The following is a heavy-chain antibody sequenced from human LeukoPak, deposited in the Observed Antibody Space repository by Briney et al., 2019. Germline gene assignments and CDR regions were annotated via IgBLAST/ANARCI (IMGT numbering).Heavy chain of an antibody. D-gene: IGHD3-3*01. CDR3: ARDSYYDFWSGYLNAFDI. V-gene: IGHV4-34*01. CDR2: INHSGST. J-gene: IGHJ3*02. Sequence: AETLSLTCAVYGGSFSGYYWSWIRQPPGKGLEWIGEINHSGSTNYNPSLKSRVTISVDTSKNQFSLKLSSVTAADTAVYYCARDSYYDFWSGYLNAFDIWGQGTMVTVSS. CDR1: GGSFSGYY.